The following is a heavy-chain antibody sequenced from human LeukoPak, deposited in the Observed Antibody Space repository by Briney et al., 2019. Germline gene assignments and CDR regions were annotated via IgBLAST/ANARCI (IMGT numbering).Heavy chain of an antibody. J-gene: IGHJ4*02. D-gene: IGHD1-26*01. CDR2: INSDGSST. CDR1: GFTFSSYW. CDR3: AKDAVGAIPVYFDY. V-gene: IGHV3-74*01. Sequence: PGGSLRLSCAASGFTFSSYWMHWVRQAPGKGLVWVSRINSDGSSTSYADSVKGRFTISRDNAKNTLYLQMNSLRAEDTAVYYCAKDAVGAIPVYFDYWGQGTLVTVSS.